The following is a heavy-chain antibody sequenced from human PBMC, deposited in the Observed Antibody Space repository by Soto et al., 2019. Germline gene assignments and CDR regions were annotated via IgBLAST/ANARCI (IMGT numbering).Heavy chain of an antibody. CDR3: ARTRRYPNPNHYYYYGMDV. J-gene: IGHJ6*02. V-gene: IGHV4-30-4*01. CDR2: IYYSGST. Sequence: ASETLSLTCTVSGGSISSGDHYWSWIRQPPGKGLEWIGYIYYSGSTYYNPSLKSRVTISVDTSKNQFSLKLSSVTAADTAVYYCARTRRYPNPNHYYYYGMDVWGQGTTVTVSS. D-gene: IGHD6-6*01. CDR1: GGSISSGDHY.